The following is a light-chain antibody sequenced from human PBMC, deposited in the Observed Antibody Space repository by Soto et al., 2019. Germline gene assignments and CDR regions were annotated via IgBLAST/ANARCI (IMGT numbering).Light chain of an antibody. CDR1: QSVSSSY. CDR3: QQYGSSLYT. V-gene: IGKV3-20*01. Sequence: EIGLTQSPGTLPLSPGERATLSCRASQSVSSSYLAWYQQKPGQAPRLLIYGAYIRATGIPDRFSGRGSGTDFTLTISRLEPEDFAVYYCQQYGSSLYTFGQGTKLEIK. CDR2: GAY. J-gene: IGKJ2*01.